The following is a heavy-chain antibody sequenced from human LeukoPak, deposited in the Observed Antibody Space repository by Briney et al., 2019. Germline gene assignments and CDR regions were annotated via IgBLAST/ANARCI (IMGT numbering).Heavy chain of an antibody. CDR1: GGTFSSYA. CDR3: ARDRLRYYDSNGEIDY. D-gene: IGHD3-22*01. J-gene: IGHJ4*02. CDR2: IIPIFGTA. Sequence: SSVKVSCKASGGTFSSYAISWVRQAPGQGLEWMGGIIPIFGTANYAQKFQGRVTITTDESTSTAYMELSSLRSEDTAVYYCARDRLRYYDSNGEIDYWGQGTLVTVSS. V-gene: IGHV1-69*05.